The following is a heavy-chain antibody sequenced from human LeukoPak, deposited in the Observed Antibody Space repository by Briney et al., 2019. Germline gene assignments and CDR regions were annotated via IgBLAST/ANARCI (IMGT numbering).Heavy chain of an antibody. D-gene: IGHD2-2*01. J-gene: IGHJ4*02. CDR3: ARDRVVKSADYYFDY. CDR1: GFTFNSYP. CDR2: ISHDGRDK. V-gene: IGHV3-30*04. Sequence: PGGSLRLSCTASGFTFNSYPIHWVRQAPGKGLEWVAVISHDGRDKHFADSVKGRFTISRDNSKNTLYLQMNSLRPEDTAVYFCARDRVVKSADYYFDYWGQGTLVTVSS.